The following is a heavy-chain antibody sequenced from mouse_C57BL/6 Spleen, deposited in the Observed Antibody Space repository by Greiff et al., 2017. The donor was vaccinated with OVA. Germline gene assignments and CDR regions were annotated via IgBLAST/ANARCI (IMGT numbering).Heavy chain of an antibody. Sequence: QVQLQQPGAELVRPGSSVKLSCKASGYTFTSYWMDWVKQRPGQGLEWIGNIYPSDSETHYNQKFKDKATLTVDKSSSTAYMQLSSLTSEDSAVYYCARSLDYYGSSGGYFDVWGTGTTVTVSS. D-gene: IGHD1-1*01. CDR2: IYPSDSET. CDR1: GYTFTSYW. J-gene: IGHJ1*03. V-gene: IGHV1-61*01. CDR3: ARSLDYYGSSGGYFDV.